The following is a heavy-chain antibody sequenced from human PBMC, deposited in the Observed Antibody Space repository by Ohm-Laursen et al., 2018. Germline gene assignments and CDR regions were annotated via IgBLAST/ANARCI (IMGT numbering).Heavy chain of an antibody. CDR3: ARGHNLYGLNY. CDR2: INHSGIT. D-gene: IGHD2-21*01. J-gene: IGHJ4*02. Sequence: SDTLSLTCAVYGGSFSGYYWSWIRQPPGKGLEWIGEINHSGITNYNPSLKSRVTISVDTSKSQFSLKLSSVTAADTAVYYCARGHNLYGLNYWGQGTLVTVSS. CDR1: GGSFSGYY. V-gene: IGHV4-34*01.